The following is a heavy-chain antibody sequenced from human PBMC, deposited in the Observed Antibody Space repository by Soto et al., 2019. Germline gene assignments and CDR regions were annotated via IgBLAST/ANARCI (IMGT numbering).Heavy chain of an antibody. CDR3: ARESSAASST. Sequence: TLSLTCAISGDSVSSNSAAWNWIRQSPSRGLEWLGRTYYRSKWYNEYALSVKSRITINPDTSKNQFSPQLNSVTPDDTAVYYCARESSAASSTWGQGPLVTVSS. V-gene: IGHV6-1*01. CDR1: GDSVSSNSAA. J-gene: IGHJ4*02. D-gene: IGHD6-6*01. CDR2: TYYRSKWYN.